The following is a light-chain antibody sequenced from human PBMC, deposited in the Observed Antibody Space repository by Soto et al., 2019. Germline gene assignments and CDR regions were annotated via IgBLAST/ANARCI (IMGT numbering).Light chain of an antibody. V-gene: IGLV2-8*01. CDR1: SGDVGGYNY. Sequence: QSALTQPPSASGSPGQSVTISCTGTSGDVGGYNYVSWYQHHPGKAPKLMIYEVSKRPSGVPDRFSGFKSGNTASLTVSGLQAEDEADYYCSSYADNNNFVFGAGTKLTVL. CDR3: SSYADNNNFV. CDR2: EVS. J-gene: IGLJ1*01.